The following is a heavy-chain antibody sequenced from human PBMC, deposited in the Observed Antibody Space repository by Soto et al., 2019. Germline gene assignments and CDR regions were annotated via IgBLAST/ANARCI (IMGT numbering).Heavy chain of an antibody. J-gene: IGHJ4*02. CDR2: IDESGTT. CDR3: ARVGGYVDY. V-gene: IGHV4-39*01. Sequence: QLQLKESGPGLVKPSETLSLTCSVSGGPIRSSSHYWGWIRQSPGTGLEWIGSIDESGTTYYNPSLQSRVTVSVDTSKNQFSLKVISVTGADTAIYYCARVGGYVDYWGQGTLVIVSS. CDR1: GGPIRSSSHY. D-gene: IGHD3-16*01.